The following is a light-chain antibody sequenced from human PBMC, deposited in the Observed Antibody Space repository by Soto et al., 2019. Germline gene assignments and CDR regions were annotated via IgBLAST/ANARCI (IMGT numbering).Light chain of an antibody. V-gene: IGLV1-44*01. CDR1: SSNIGRNT. CDR3: AAWDDSLSWV. J-gene: IGLJ3*02. Sequence: QSVLTQPPSASGTPGQRVTISCSGSSSNIGRNTVNWYQQLPGTAPKLLIFSNNQRPSGVPDRFSGSKSGTSASLAISGLQPEDEADYYCAAWDDSLSWVFGGGTKLTVL. CDR2: SNN.